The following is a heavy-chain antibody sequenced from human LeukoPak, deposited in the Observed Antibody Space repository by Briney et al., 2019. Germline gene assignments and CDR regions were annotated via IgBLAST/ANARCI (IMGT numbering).Heavy chain of an antibody. V-gene: IGHV1-46*01. J-gene: IGHJ6*02. Sequence: ASVRVSCKASGYTFTSYAISWVRQAPGQGLEWMGIINPSGGSTSYAQKFQGRVTMTRDTSTSTVYMELSSLRSEDTAVYYCARVEYSSSWDVWGQGTTVTVSS. CDR1: GYTFTSYA. CDR3: ARVEYSSSWDV. CDR2: INPSGGST. D-gene: IGHD6-13*01.